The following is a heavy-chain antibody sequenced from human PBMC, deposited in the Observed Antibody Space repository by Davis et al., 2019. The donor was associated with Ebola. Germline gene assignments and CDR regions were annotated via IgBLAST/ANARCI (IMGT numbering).Heavy chain of an antibody. CDR2: MNPNSGNT. D-gene: IGHD3-22*01. V-gene: IGHV1-8*01. CDR3: ARGIGYYYDSSGDD. Sequence: SVPVSCKASGYTFTSYDINCVRQATGQGLEWMGWMNPNSGNTGYAQKFQGRVTMTRNTSISTAYMELSSLRSEDTAVYYCARGIGYYYDSSGDDWGQGTLVTVSS. CDR1: GYTFTSYD. J-gene: IGHJ4*02.